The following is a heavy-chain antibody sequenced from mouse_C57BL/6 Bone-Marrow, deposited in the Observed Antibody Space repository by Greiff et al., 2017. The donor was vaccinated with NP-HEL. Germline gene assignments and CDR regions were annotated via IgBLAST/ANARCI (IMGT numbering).Heavy chain of an antibody. Sequence: VQLHQSGAELVRPGASVKLSCTASGFNIKDDYMHWVKQRPEQGLEWIGWIDPENGDTEYASKFQGKATITADTSSNTAYLQLSSLTSEDTAVYYCTTGYYGSSPFAYWGQGTLVTVSA. J-gene: IGHJ3*01. V-gene: IGHV14-4*01. CDR2: IDPENGDT. D-gene: IGHD1-1*01. CDR1: GFNIKDDY. CDR3: TTGYYGSSPFAY.